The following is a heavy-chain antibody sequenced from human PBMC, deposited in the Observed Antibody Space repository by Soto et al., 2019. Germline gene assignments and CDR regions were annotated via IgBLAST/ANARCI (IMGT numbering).Heavy chain of an antibody. Sequence: PGGSLRLSCVGSGFTFSDSVMAWVRQAPGKGLEWLSVMSGDGRTRYALSVTGRFTISRDNSKNTLYLQMRSLRAEDAAAYYCVKWHTSNFDSLPFTGFDFWGQGTPVPVYS. CDR3: VKWHTSNFDSLPFTGFDF. D-gene: IGHD3-22*01. V-gene: IGHV3-23*01. CDR1: GFTFSDSV. J-gene: IGHJ4*02. CDR2: MSGDGRT.